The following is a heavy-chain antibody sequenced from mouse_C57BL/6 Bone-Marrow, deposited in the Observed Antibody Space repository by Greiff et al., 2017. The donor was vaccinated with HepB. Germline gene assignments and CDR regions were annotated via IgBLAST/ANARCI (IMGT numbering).Heavy chain of an antibody. Sequence: EVQRVESGGGLVKPGGSLKLSCAASGFTFSSYAMSWVRQTPEKRLEWVATISDGGSYTYYPDNVKGRFTISRDNAKNNLYLQMSHLKSEDTAMYYCARDRGLLLAWFAYWGQGTLVTVSA. CDR1: GFTFSSYA. CDR2: ISDGGSYT. V-gene: IGHV5-4*01. J-gene: IGHJ3*01. CDR3: ARDRGLLLAWFAY. D-gene: IGHD2-3*01.